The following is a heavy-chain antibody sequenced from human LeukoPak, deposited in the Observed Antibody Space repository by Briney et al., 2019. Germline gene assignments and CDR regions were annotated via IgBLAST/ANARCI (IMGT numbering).Heavy chain of an antibody. D-gene: IGHD2/OR15-2a*01. Sequence: SETLSLTCAVYGGSFSGYYWSWIRQPPGKGLEWIGEINHSGSTNYNPSLKSRVTISVDTSKNQFSLKLSSVTAADTAVYYCANTGNSRGAYWGQGTLVTVSS. J-gene: IGHJ4*02. CDR2: INHSGST. CDR3: ANTGNSRGAY. V-gene: IGHV4-34*01. CDR1: GGSFSGYY.